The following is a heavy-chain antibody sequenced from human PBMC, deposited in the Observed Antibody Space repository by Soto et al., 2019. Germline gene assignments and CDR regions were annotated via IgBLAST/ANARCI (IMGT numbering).Heavy chain of an antibody. Sequence: SQTLSINCVSSGDSVSSNIAYWRWIRQSPSRGLEWLGRTYYRSKWYSYYALSVKSRITINPDTSKNQFSLHLSSVTPEDTAVYYCARVQHTAYFDYWGQGTPVTL. CDR3: ARVQHTAYFDY. D-gene: IGHD3-10*01. CDR2: TYYRSKWYS. V-gene: IGHV6-1*01. J-gene: IGHJ4*02. CDR1: GDSVSSNIAY.